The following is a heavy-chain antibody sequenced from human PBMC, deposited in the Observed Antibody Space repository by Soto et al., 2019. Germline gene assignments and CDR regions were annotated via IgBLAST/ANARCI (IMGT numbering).Heavy chain of an antibody. Sequence: GGSLRLSCAASGFTFSSYAMSWVRQAPGKGLEWVSAISGSGGSTYYADSVKGRFTISRDNSKNTLYLQMNSLRAEDTAVYYCARETYYDFWSGPNYYYYGMDVWGQGTTVTVSS. CDR3: ARETYYDFWSGPNYYYYGMDV. CDR1: GFTFSSYA. CDR2: ISGSGGST. V-gene: IGHV3-23*01. J-gene: IGHJ6*02. D-gene: IGHD3-3*01.